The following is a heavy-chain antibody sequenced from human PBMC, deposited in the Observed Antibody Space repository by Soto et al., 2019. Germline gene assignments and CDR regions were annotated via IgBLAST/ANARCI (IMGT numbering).Heavy chain of an antibody. CDR2: MKANGGNT. CDR3: AVGYCTSTRGHHAYYSYYMDV. Sequence: QVQLGQSGAEVKKPGASVKVSCKASGYTFTSYDLYWVRQAAGQGLERMGWMKANGGNTDYARELQGTLILPRNTSTTTASMELTSLTSEDTAVYYSAVGYCTSTRGHHAYYSYYMDVWGKGTPVTVSS. CDR1: GYTFTSYD. V-gene: IGHV1-8*01. J-gene: IGHJ6*03. D-gene: IGHD2-2*03.